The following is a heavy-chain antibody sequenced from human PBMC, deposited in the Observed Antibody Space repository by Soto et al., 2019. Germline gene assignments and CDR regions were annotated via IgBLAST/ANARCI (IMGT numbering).Heavy chain of an antibody. V-gene: IGHV3-7*01. CDR1: GFIFSNYW. J-gene: IGHJ4*02. D-gene: IGHD2-2*01. CDR2: IKQDGSEK. Sequence: EVQVVESGGGLVQPGGSLRLSCAASGFIFSNYWMSWVRQASGKGLEWVANIKQDGSEKHYVDSVKGRFTISRDNADNSPHLQMNSLRAEDTAVYYCAKNNLYCSSTNCFVFDYWGQGTLVTVSS. CDR3: AKNNLYCSSTNCFVFDY.